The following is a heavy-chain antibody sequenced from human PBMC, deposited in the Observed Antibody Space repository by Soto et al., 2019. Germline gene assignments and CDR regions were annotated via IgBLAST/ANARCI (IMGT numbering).Heavy chain of an antibody. J-gene: IGHJ6*02. Sequence: GGSLRLSCAASGFTFSGSAMHWVRQASGKGLEWVGRIRSKANSYATAYAASVKGRFTISRDNAKNSLYLQMNSLRAEDTAVYYCARGYGYYYDMDVWGQGTTVTVSS. CDR2: IRSKANSYAT. V-gene: IGHV3-73*01. CDR3: ARGYGYYYDMDV. D-gene: IGHD1-1*01. CDR1: GFTFSGSA.